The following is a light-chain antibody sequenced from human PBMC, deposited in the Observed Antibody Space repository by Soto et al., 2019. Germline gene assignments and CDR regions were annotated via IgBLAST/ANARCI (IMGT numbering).Light chain of an antibody. CDR2: DVS. CDR1: SSDVGGYNY. V-gene: IGLV2-14*01. Sequence: QSALTQPASVSGSPGQSITISCTGTSSDVGGYNYVSWYQQHPGKAPKLMIYDVSHRPSGVSNRFSASKSGNTASLTISGLQAEDEADYYCSSYATSSTVVFGGGTQLTVL. J-gene: IGLJ2*01. CDR3: SSYATSSTVV.